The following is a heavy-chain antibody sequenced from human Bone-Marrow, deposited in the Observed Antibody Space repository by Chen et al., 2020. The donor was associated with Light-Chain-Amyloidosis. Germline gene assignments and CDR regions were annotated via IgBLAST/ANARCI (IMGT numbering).Heavy chain of an antibody. CDR3: ARDFRVFSGYDLEYFRH. V-gene: IGHV3-21*01. CDR2: ISTSSNYI. CDR1: GFTFSHYS. J-gene: IGHJ1*01. D-gene: IGHD5-12*01. Sequence: GGSLRLSCAASGFTFSHYSMNWVRQAPGKGLEWVSSISTSSNYIYYADSVKGRFTISRDNAKNSLYLQMNSLRGDDTAVYYCARDFRVFSGYDLEYFRHWGQGTLVTVSS.